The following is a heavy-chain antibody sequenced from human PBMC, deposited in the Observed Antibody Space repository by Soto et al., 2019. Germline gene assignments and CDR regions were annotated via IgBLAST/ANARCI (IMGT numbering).Heavy chain of an antibody. CDR3: ARVLLDTAMVLFDY. D-gene: IGHD5-18*01. CDR1: GGTFSSYA. CDR2: IIPIFGTA. J-gene: IGHJ4*02. Sequence: ASVKVSCKASGGTFSSYAISWVRQAPGQGLEWMGGIIPIFGTANYAQKFRGSVTITADESTSTAYMELSSLRSEDTAVYYCARVLLDTAMVLFDYWGQGTLVTVSS. V-gene: IGHV1-69*13.